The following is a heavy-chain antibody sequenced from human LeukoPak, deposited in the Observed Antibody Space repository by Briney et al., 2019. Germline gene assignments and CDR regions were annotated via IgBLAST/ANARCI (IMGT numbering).Heavy chain of an antibody. Sequence: ASVKVSCKASGYTFTSYDINWVRQATGQGLEWMGWMNPNSGGTNYAQKFQGRVTMTRDTSISTAYMELSRLRSDDTAIYYCARDNSVGDNAWWFDPWGQGTLVTVSS. CDR3: ARDNSVGDNAWWFDP. CDR1: GYTFTSYD. V-gene: IGHV1-2*02. CDR2: MNPNSGGT. D-gene: IGHD1-26*01. J-gene: IGHJ5*02.